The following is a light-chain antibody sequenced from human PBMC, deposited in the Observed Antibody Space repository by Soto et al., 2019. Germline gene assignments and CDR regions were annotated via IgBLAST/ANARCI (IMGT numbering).Light chain of an antibody. V-gene: IGKV3-20*01. CDR1: QGIGDT. CDR3: QQYGSSPWT. Sequence: PGERATLSCRANQGIGDTLAWYQHKPGQAPRLLIYGASSRATGIPDRFSGSGSGTDFTLTISRLEPEDFAVYYCQQYGSSPWTFGQGTKVDIK. J-gene: IGKJ1*01. CDR2: GAS.